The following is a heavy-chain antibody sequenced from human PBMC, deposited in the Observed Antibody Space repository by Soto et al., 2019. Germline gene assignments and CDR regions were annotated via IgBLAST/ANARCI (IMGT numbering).Heavy chain of an antibody. J-gene: IGHJ3*02. CDR2: ISSSSSYI. CDR3: ARDHRLHPESDAFDI. V-gene: IGHV3-21*01. CDR1: GFTFSSYS. Sequence: GGSLRLSCAASGFTFSSYSMNWVRQAPGKGLEWVSSISSSSSYIYYADSVKGRFTISRDNAKNSLYLQMNSLRAEDTAVYYCARDHRLHPESDAFDIWGQGTMVTVSS.